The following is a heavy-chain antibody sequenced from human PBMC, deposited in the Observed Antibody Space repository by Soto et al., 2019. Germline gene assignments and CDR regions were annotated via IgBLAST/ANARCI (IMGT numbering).Heavy chain of an antibody. CDR3: AREDILGTRIFDY. CDR2: ISSNSITI. Sequence: GGSLRLSCGASGFIFSKYSMNWVRQAPGKGLEWLSYISSNSITIYYADSVRGRFTIFRDNDKNSLYLQMNSLRDEDTAVYYCAREDILGTRIFDYWGQGALVTVSS. CDR1: GFIFSKYS. D-gene: IGHD1-26*01. V-gene: IGHV3-48*02. J-gene: IGHJ4*02.